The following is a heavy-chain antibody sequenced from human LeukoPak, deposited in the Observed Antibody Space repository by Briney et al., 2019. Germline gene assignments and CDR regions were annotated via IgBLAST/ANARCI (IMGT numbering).Heavy chain of an antibody. V-gene: IGHV1-69*06. CDR3: ARDGTAAKTFDP. CDR2: IIPIFGTA. J-gene: IGHJ5*02. D-gene: IGHD6-13*01. CDR1: GGTFSSYA. Sequence: SVKVSCKASGGTFSSYAISWVRQAPGQGPEWMGGIIPIFGTANYAQKFQGRVTITADKSTSTAYMELSSLRSEDTAVYYCARDGTAAKTFDPWGQGTLVTVSS.